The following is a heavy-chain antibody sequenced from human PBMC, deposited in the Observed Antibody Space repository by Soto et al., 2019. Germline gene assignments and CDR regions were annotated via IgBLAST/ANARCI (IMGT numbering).Heavy chain of an antibody. V-gene: IGHV4-34*01. CDR3: ARGGYSSSWYGAQLCEN. CDR2: INHSGST. D-gene: IGHD6-13*01. CDR1: GVTCRCYY. J-gene: IGHJ4*02. Sequence: PSDPMPVTDAFEGVTCRCYYWSWIRKPPGKGLEWIGEINHSGSTNYNPSLKSRVTISVDTSKNQFSLKLSSVTAADTAVYYCARGGYSSSWYGAQLCENWGQGTLVTVS.